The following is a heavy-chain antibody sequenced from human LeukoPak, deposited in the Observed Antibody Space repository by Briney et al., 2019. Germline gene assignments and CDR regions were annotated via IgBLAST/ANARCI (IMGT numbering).Heavy chain of an antibody. V-gene: IGHV3-23*01. CDR3: AKDVRDGYNYAEYFQH. CDR1: GFTFSSYA. Sequence: PGGSLRLSCAASGFTFSSYAMSWVRQAPGKGLEWVSAISGSGGSTYYADSVKGRFTISRDNSKNTRYLQMNSLRAEDTAVYYCAKDVRDGYNYAEYFQHWGQGTLVTVSS. D-gene: IGHD5-24*01. CDR2: ISGSGGST. J-gene: IGHJ1*01.